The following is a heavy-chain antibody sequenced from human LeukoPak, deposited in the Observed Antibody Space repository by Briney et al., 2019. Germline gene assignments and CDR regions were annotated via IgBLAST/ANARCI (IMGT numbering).Heavy chain of an antibody. J-gene: IGHJ4*02. D-gene: IGHD6-19*01. CDR2: IKEDGSEK. Sequence: GGSLRLSCAASGFSFSGYWMSWVRQAPGEGLEWVANIKEDGSEKYYVDSVRGRFTISRDNAKNSLSLQMNSLRAEDSAVYYCARDLRASGWYSDYWGQGTLVTVSS. CDR3: ARDLRASGWYSDY. V-gene: IGHV3-7*01. CDR1: GFSFSGYW.